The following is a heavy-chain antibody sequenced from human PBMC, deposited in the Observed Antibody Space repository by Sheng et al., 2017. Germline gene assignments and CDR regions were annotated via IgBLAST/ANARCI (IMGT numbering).Heavy chain of an antibody. CDR3: ARAGYCSGGSCYYYYGMDV. V-gene: IGHV3-30*04. D-gene: IGHD2-15*01. CDR2: ISYDGSNK. J-gene: IGHJ6*02. CDR1: GFTFSSYA. Sequence: QVQLVESGGGVVQPGRSLRLSCAASGFTFSSYAMHWVRQAPGKGLEWVAVISYDGSNKYYADSVKGRFTISRDNSKNTLYLQMNSLRAEDTAVYYCARAGYCSGGSCYYYYGMDVWGQGTTVTVSS.